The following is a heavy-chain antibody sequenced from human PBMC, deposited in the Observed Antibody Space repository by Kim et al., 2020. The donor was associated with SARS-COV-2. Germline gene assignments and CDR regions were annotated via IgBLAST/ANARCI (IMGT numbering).Heavy chain of an antibody. J-gene: IGHJ4*02. CDR2: ST. CDR3: ARKGRQQLAY. V-gene: IGHV4-34*01. Sequence: STNYTPSLQSRVTISVDRSKNQFSLNLTSVTAADTAVYYCARKGRQQLAYWGQGTLVTVSS. D-gene: IGHD6-13*01.